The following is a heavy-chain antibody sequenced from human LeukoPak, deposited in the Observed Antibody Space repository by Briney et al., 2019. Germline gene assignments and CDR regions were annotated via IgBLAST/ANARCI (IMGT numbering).Heavy chain of an antibody. CDR3: ARFPRGSTGAFDI. D-gene: IGHD4-17*01. CDR2: IYHSGST. V-gene: IGHV4-4*02. CDR1: GGSISSNNW. Sequence: SETLSLTCAVSGGSISSNNWWNWVRQPPGKGLEWIGEIYHSGSTNYNPSLKSRVTISVDTSKNQFSLKLSSVTAADTAVYYCARFPRGSTGAFDIWGQGTMVTVSS. J-gene: IGHJ3*02.